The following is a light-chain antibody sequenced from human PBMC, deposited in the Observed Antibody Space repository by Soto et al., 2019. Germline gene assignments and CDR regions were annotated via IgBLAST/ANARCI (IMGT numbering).Light chain of an antibody. J-gene: IGKJ2*01. CDR3: QQYYSSPHT. CDR1: QSVLYRSNNKNY. CDR2: WAS. V-gene: IGKV4-1*01. Sequence: DIVMTQSPDSLAVSLGERATINCRSTQSVLYRSNNKNYLAWYQQRPGQSPKLLIYWASTRESGVPDRFSGSGSGTDFTLTINSLQAEDLAVYYCQQYYSSPHTFGQGTKLEIK.